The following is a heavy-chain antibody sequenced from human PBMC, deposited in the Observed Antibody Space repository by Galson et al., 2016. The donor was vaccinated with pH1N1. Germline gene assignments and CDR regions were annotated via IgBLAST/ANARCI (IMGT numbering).Heavy chain of an antibody. Sequence: SVKVSCRAFGYSFTGFYIHWVRQAPGQGLEWMGLVHPRAGVTKVAQRVQDRVTMTSDTSTSSVYMELSSLRSEDTAVYYCARGDTKGSFGLDTWGQGTLVTVSS. V-gene: IGHV1-46*03. J-gene: IGHJ4*02. CDR2: VHPRAGVT. CDR3: ARGDTKGSFGLDT. D-gene: IGHD3-10*01. CDR1: GYSFTGFY.